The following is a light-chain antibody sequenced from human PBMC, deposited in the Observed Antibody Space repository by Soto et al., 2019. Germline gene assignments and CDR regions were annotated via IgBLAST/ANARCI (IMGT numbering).Light chain of an antibody. CDR2: TAS. Sequence: LTQSPSFLSASVGDRVTITCRASQGVSSNVAWYQLKPGKAPNLLIYTASTLQSGVPSRFSGSGSGTEFTLTISSLQPEDSATYYCQQANSYPLTFGGGTKVEIK. CDR3: QQANSYPLT. CDR1: QGVSSN. V-gene: IGKV1-9*01. J-gene: IGKJ4*01.